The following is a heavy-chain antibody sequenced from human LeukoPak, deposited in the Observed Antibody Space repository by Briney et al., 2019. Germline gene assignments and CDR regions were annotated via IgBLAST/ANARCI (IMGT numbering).Heavy chain of an antibody. Sequence: PGGSLRLSCAASGFTVSSNYMSWVRQAPGKGLEWVSVIYSGGSTYYADSVKGRFTISRDNSKNTLYLQMNSLRAEDTAVYYCARLARGYSYGLVDYWGQGTLVTVSS. J-gene: IGHJ4*02. D-gene: IGHD5-18*01. CDR1: GFTVSSNY. CDR2: IYSGGST. CDR3: ARLARGYSYGLVDY. V-gene: IGHV3-66*01.